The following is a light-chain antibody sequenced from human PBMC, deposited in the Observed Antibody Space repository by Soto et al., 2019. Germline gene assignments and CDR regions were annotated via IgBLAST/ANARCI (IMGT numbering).Light chain of an antibody. J-gene: IGKJ1*01. CDR3: QHYNKWPPAWT. CDR2: GAS. V-gene: IGKV3-15*01. CDR1: QSVSSN. Sequence: EIVMTQSPATLSVSPGERATLSCRASQSVSSNLAWYQQKPGQAPRLLIYGASTRATGIPARFSVSGSGTEFTLTTSSLQPEDFAVYYCQHYNKWPPAWTFGQGTKVEIK.